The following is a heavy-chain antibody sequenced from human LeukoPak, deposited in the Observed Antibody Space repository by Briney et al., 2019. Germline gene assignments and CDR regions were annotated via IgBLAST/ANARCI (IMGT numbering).Heavy chain of an antibody. CDR3: ARDRDDYGDNGPYYYYGMDV. CDR2: IIPILGIA. V-gene: IGHV1-69*04. Sequence: SVKVSCKASGGTFSSYAISWVRQAPGQGLEWMGRIIPILGIANYAQKFQGRVTITADKSTSTAYMELSSLRSEDTAVYYCARDRDDYGDNGPYYYYGMDVWGQGTTVTVSS. CDR1: GGTFSSYA. J-gene: IGHJ6*02. D-gene: IGHD4-17*01.